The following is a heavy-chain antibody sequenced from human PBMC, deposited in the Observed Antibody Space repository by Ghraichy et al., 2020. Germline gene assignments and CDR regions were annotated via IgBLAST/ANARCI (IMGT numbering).Heavy chain of an antibody. J-gene: IGHJ6*03. V-gene: IGHV3-7*01. D-gene: IGHD6-19*01. CDR2: IKQDGSEK. Sequence: GGSLRLSCAASGFTFSSYWMSWVRQAPGKGLEWVANIKQDGSEKYYVDSVKGRFTISRDNAKNSLYLQMNSLRAEDTAVYYCARELYSSGRPYYYYYYMDVWGKWTTVTVSS. CDR1: GFTFSSYW. CDR3: ARELYSSGRPYYYYYYMDV.